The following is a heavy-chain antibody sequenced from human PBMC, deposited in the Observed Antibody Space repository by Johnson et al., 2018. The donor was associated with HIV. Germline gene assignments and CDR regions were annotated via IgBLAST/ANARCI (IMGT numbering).Heavy chain of an antibody. Sequence: VQLVESGGGLIQPGGSLRLSCAASGFTVSSNYMSWVRQAPGKGLEWVSVIYSGGSTYYADSVTGRFSISRDNSKNTLYLQMNSLRVEDTAVYYCAREGAWEVRPGAFDIWGQGTMVTVSS. CDR1: GFTVSSNY. V-gene: IGHV3-66*01. CDR3: AREGAWEVRPGAFDI. J-gene: IGHJ3*02. CDR2: IYSGGST. D-gene: IGHD1-26*01.